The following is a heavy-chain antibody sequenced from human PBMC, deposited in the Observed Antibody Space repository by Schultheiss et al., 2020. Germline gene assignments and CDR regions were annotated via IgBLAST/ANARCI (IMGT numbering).Heavy chain of an antibody. CDR3: ARNDDRLPVFD. V-gene: IGHV4-61*01. Sequence: SETLSLTCTVSGGSISSGSYYWSWIRQPPGKGLEWIGYIYYSGSTNYNPSLKSRVTISVDTSKNQFSLKLSSVTAADTAVYYCARNDDRLPVFDWGQGTLVTVSS. D-gene: IGHD3-22*01. J-gene: IGHJ4*02. CDR2: IYYSGST. CDR1: GGSISSGSYY.